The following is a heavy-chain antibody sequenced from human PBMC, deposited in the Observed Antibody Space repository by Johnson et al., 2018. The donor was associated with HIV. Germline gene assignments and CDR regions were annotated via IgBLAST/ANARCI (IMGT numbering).Heavy chain of an antibody. CDR3: ARGGFFDSGWFTAEPFNV. Sequence: QVQLVESGGGVVQPGRPLRLSCAASGFTFSRYAMHWVRQAPGKGLDWVAVISPDGHTKYDVDTLTGRFSISRDNSKNTVNLQINSLRTEDTSIYYCARGGFFDSGWFTAEPFNVWGQGTTVTVT. J-gene: IGHJ3*01. V-gene: IGHV3-30-3*01. CDR2: ISPDGHTK. D-gene: IGHD6-19*01. CDR1: GFTFSRYA.